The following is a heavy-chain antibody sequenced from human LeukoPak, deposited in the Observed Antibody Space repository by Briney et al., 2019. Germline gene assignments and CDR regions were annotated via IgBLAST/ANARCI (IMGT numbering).Heavy chain of an antibody. Sequence: ASVKVSCKASGYTFTSNYIHWVRQAPGQGLEWMGMIYPRDGSTSYAQKFQGRVTVTRDTSTSTVHMELSGLRSEDTAVYYCARVPLAHPTSFDYWGQGTLVTVSS. CDR1: GYTFTSNY. CDR2: IYPRDGST. V-gene: IGHV1-46*01. CDR3: ARVPLAHPTSFDY. D-gene: IGHD4-11*01. J-gene: IGHJ4*02.